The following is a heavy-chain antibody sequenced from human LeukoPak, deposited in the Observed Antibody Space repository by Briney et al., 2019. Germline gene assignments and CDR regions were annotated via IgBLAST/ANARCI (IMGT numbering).Heavy chain of an antibody. Sequence: GGSLRLSCAASGFTFSGYGMHWVRQAPGKGLEWVAFIRYDESNRYYADSVRGRFTISRDNSRNTMYLQMNSLRAEDTAVYYCAKDSDYYYDSSGYYDYWGQGTLVTVSS. D-gene: IGHD3-22*01. V-gene: IGHV3-30*02. CDR2: IRYDESNR. J-gene: IGHJ4*02. CDR3: AKDSDYYYDSSGYYDY. CDR1: GFTFSGYG.